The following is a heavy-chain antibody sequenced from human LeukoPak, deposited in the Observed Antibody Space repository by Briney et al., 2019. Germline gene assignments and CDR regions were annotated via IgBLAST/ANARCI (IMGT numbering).Heavy chain of an antibody. CDR2: IKQDGSEK. J-gene: IGHJ4*02. D-gene: IGHD4-17*01. CDR3: ARVGYGDYDGFDY. CDR1: GFTFSSYW. V-gene: IGHV3-7*01. Sequence: GGSLRLSCAASGFTFSSYWMSWVRQAPGKGLEWVANIKQDGSEKYYVDSVKGRFTISRDNAKNSLYLQMNSLRAEDTAVYYCARVGYGDYDGFDYWGQGTLVTVSS.